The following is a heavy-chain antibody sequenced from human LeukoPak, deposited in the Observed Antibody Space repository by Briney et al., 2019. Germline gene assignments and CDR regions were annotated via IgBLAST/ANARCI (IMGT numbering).Heavy chain of an antibody. CDR1: GGTFSGYY. Sequence: PSETLSLTCAVYGGTFSGYYWSWLRQPPGKGLEWVGEINHSGSTNYKPSLKSRVTISVDTSKNQFSLKLSSVTAADTAVYYCARKGVTMIRGGFDYWGQGTLVTVSS. J-gene: IGHJ4*02. D-gene: IGHD3-10*01. V-gene: IGHV4-34*01. CDR2: INHSGST. CDR3: ARKGVTMIRGGFDY.